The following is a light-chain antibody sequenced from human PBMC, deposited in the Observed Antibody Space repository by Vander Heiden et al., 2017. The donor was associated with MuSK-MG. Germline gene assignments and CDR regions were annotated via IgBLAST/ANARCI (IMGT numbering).Light chain of an antibody. CDR1: QGIRND. J-gene: IGKJ1*01. CDR2: AAS. V-gene: IGKV1-6*01. Sequence: YVGDRVTITCRASQGIRNDLGWYQQKPGKAPKLLIYAASSLQSGVPSRFSGSGSGTDFTLTISSLQPEDFATYYCLQDYNYHWTFGQGTKVEIK. CDR3: LQDYNYHWT.